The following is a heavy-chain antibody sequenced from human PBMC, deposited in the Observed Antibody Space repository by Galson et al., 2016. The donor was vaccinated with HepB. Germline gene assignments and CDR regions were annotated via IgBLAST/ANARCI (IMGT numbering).Heavy chain of an antibody. CDR1: GFTFSSYG. D-gene: IGHD3-3*01. J-gene: IGHJ6*02. CDR2: IWYDGSKK. V-gene: IGHV3-33*01. Sequence: SLRLSCAASGFTFSSYGMHWVRQAPGKGLEWMATIWYDGSKKYYGDSVKGRFFISRDNSKNTLYLHMNSLRVEDTAVYFCARDWGFCSDNHYGTDIWGQGTTVIVSS. CDR3: ARDWGFCSDNHYGTDI.